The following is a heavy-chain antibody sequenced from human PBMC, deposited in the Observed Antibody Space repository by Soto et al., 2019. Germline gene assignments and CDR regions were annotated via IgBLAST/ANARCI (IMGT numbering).Heavy chain of an antibody. Sequence: GGSLRLSCAASGFTFGSYAMSWVRQAPGKGLEWVSAISGSGGSTYYADSVKGRFTISRDNSKNTLYLQMNSLRAEDTAVYYCASQGIAVAGTFYGMDVWGQGTTVTVSS. V-gene: IGHV3-23*01. CDR2: ISGSGGST. D-gene: IGHD6-19*01. CDR3: ASQGIAVAGTFYGMDV. J-gene: IGHJ6*02. CDR1: GFTFGSYA.